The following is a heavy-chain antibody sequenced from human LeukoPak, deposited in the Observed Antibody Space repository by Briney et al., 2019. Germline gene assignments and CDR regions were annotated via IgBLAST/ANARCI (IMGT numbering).Heavy chain of an antibody. J-gene: IGHJ6*03. V-gene: IGHV1-69*01. D-gene: IGHD6-13*01. CDR3: ARENISPGIAAPSDYYYYYMDV. CDR1: GGTFSSYA. Sequence: SVKVSCKASGGTFSSYAISWVRQAPGQGLEWMGGIIPIFGTANYAQKFQGRVTITADESTSTAYMELSSLRAEDTAVYYCARENISPGIAAPSDYYYYYMDVWGKGTTVTVSS. CDR2: IIPIFGTA.